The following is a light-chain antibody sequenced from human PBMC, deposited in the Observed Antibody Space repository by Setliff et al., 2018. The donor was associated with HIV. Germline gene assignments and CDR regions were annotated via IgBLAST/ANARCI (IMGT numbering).Light chain of an antibody. Sequence: QSVLTQPPSVSGAPGQRVTISCTGSSSNIGVGYDVHWYQHLPGTAPKLLISANSNRPSGVPDRFSGSKSGTSASLAITGLQAEDEAYYYCQSYDSSLSGFVFGTGTKATVL. CDR3: QSYDSSLSGFV. CDR2: ANS. V-gene: IGLV1-40*01. CDR1: SSNIGVGYD. J-gene: IGLJ1*01.